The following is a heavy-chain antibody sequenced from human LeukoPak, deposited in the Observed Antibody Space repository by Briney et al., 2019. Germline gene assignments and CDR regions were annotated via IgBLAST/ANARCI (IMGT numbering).Heavy chain of an antibody. V-gene: IGHV4-39*01. Sequence: PSETLSLTCTVSGGSISRSLYYWGWIRQPPGKGLEWIGTIHYSGSTYYNPSLRSRVTMSVDASKNQFSLKLSSVTAADTAVYYCARYTPRDIVGVPAAMNYYGMDVWGQGTTVTVSS. CDR3: ARYTPRDIVGVPAAMNYYGMDV. CDR1: GGSISRSLYY. D-gene: IGHD2-2*01. CDR2: IHYSGST. J-gene: IGHJ6*02.